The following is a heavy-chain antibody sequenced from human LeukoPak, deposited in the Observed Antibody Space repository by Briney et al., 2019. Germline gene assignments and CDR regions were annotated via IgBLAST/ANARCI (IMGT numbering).Heavy chain of an antibody. V-gene: IGHV4-61*02. CDR2: IYTSGST. D-gene: IGHD5-24*01. J-gene: IGHJ4*02. CDR1: GGSISSGSYY. CDR3: ARRTSKMATIDY. Sequence: PSQTLSLTCTVSGGSISSGSYYWSWIRQPAGKGLEWIGRIYTSGSTNYNPSLKSRVTISVDTSKNQFSLKLSSVTAADTAVYYCARRTSKMATIDYWGQGTLVTVSS.